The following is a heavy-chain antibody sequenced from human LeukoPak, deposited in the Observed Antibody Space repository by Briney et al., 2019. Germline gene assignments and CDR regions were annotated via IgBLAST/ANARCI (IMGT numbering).Heavy chain of an antibody. CDR1: GFTFSSFA. D-gene: IGHD2-21*01. CDR3: ASSSYLLYFDY. Sequence: GGSLRLSCAASGFTFSSFAMSWVRQAPGKGLEWVSAISGSGGSTYYADSVKGRFTISRDNSKNTLYLQMNSLRAEDTAVYYCASSSYLLYFDYWGQGTLVTVSS. J-gene: IGHJ4*02. V-gene: IGHV3-23*01. CDR2: ISGSGGST.